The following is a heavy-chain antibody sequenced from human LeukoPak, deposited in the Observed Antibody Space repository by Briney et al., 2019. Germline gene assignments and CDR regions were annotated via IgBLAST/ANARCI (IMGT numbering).Heavy chain of an antibody. D-gene: IGHD3-3*01. CDR1: DYSISNTYY. Sequence: PSETLSLTCTVSDYSISNTYYWGWIRQPPGKGLEWIGNIHHSGSAYYNPSLKSRVSISIDTSKNQFSLKLTSLNAADTAVYYCAREGPIQFLEQIDFWGQGNLVTVSS. CDR3: AREGPIQFLEQIDF. CDR2: IHHSGSA. J-gene: IGHJ4*02. V-gene: IGHV4-38-2*02.